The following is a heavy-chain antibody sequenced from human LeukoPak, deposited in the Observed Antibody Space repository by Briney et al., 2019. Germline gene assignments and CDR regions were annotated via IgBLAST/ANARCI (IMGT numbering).Heavy chain of an antibody. CDR1: GYRLRNHG. CDR3: ARGSSPYNWNFDL. D-gene: IGHD4-11*01. V-gene: IGHV1-18*01. Sequence: ASVKVSCKASGYRLRNHGISWVRQAPGQGLEWMGWIGADSGDTHGDTHYAEKLQGRVTMTTDTSTDTAYMDLRSLTSDDTAVYYCARGSSPYNWNFDLWGRGTLVTVSS. CDR2: IGADSGDTHGDT. J-gene: IGHJ2*01.